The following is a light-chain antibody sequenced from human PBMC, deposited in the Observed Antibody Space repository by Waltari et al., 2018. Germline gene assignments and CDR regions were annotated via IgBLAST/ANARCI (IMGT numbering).Light chain of an antibody. V-gene: IGKV2-29*02. Sequence: DTVMTQTPLSLSVTPGQPASISCNSSQSLLSTDGKTYLYWYLQKPGQSPQLLIYEVSVRLSGVPDRFSGSGSGTDFTLKISRVEAEDVGIYYCMQATHIPYTFGQGTKLQIK. CDR1: QSLLSTDGKTY. CDR2: EVS. CDR3: MQATHIPYT. J-gene: IGKJ2*01.